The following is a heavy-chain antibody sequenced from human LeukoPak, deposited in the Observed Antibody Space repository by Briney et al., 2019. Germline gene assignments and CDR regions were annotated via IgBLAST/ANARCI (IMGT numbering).Heavy chain of an antibody. CDR3: AKEGRSLQTY. CDR2: ISGSGGST. D-gene: IGHD5-24*01. V-gene: IGHV3-23*01. Sequence: PGGSLRLSCEASRFTFSTYGMSWVRQAPGKGLEWVSSISGSGGSTNYADSVKGRFTISRDNAKNSLYLQMNSLRVEDTAVYYCAKEGRSLQTYWGQGTLVTVSS. CDR1: RFTFSTYG. J-gene: IGHJ4*02.